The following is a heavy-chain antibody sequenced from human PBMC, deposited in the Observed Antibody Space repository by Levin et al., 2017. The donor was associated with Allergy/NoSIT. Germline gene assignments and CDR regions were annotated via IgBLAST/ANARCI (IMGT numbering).Heavy chain of an antibody. V-gene: IGHV4-31*03. D-gene: IGHD3-10*01. J-gene: IGHJ6*02. CDR1: GDSLSSGGYY. CDR3: ERDRSGSYYGLDV. Sequence: SETLSLTCSLSGDSLSSGGYYWTWIRHHPGKGLEWIGYIYYTGSTFYNPSLKSRVTISVDTSKNQFSLNLTSVTAADAAVYHCERDRSGSYYGLDVWGQGTTVTVSS. CDR2: IYYTGST.